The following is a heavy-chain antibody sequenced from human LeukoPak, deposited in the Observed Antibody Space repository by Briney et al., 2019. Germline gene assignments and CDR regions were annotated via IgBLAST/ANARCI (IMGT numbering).Heavy chain of an antibody. CDR3: ARDRGEAVADNFQH. CDR2: ISAYNGNT. V-gene: IGHV1-18*04. D-gene: IGHD6-19*01. CDR1: GYTFTSYG. J-gene: IGHJ1*01. Sequence: GASVKVSCKASGYTFTSYGIGRVRQAPGQGLEWMGWISAYNGNTNYAQKLQGRVTMTTDTSTSTAYMELRSLRSDDTAVYYCARDRGEAVADNFQHWGQGTLVTVSS.